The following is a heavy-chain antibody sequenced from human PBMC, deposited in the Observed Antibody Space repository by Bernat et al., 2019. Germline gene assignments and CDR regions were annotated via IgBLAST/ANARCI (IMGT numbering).Heavy chain of an antibody. J-gene: IGHJ4*02. V-gene: IGHV3-21*01. CDR1: GFTFSSYS. CDR2: ISSSSSYI. CDR3: ARVPIDIVVVPAAYLFDY. D-gene: IGHD2-2*01. Sequence: EVQLVESGGGLVKPGGSLRVSCATSGFTFSSYSMNWVRQAPGKGLEWVSSISSSSSYIYYADSVKGRFTISRDNAKNSLYLQMNSLRAEDTAVYYCARVPIDIVVVPAAYLFDYWGQGTLVTVSS.